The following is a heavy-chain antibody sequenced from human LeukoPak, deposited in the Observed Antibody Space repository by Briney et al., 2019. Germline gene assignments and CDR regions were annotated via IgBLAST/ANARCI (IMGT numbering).Heavy chain of an antibody. CDR3: ARESYGDHAFDI. V-gene: IGHV1-2*02. D-gene: IGHD4-17*01. J-gene: IGHJ3*02. CDR2: INPNSGGT. CDR1: GYTFTRYY. Sequence: ASVKLSCKASGYTFTRYYMHWVRQAPGQGLEWMGWINPNSGGTNYAQKFQGRVTMTRDTSISTAYMELSRLRSDDTAVYYCARESYGDHAFDIWGQGTMVTVSS.